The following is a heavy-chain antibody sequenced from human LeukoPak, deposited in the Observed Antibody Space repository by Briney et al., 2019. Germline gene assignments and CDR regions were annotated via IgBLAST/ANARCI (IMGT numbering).Heavy chain of an antibody. J-gene: IGHJ4*02. Sequence: PSETLSLTCTVSGGSISSSSYYWGWIRQPPGKGLEWIGYIYYSGSTYYNPSLKSRVTISVDTSKNQFSLKLSSVTAADTAVYYCARSDMIVMDYWGQGTLVTVSS. V-gene: IGHV4-31*03. D-gene: IGHD3-22*01. CDR3: ARSDMIVMDY. CDR1: GGSISSSSYY. CDR2: IYYSGST.